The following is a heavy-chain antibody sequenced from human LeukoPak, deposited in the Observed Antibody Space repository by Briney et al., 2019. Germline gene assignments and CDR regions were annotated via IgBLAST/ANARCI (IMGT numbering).Heavy chain of an antibody. V-gene: IGHV3-11*05. D-gene: IGHD3-10*01. CDR2: ISSSSSYT. Sequence: GGSLRLSCAASGFTFSDYYMSWIRQAPGKGLEWVSYISSSSSYTNYADSVKGRFTISRDNAKNSLYLQMNSLRAEDTAIYYCAKDNYYGSGYYFDYWGQGTLVTVSS. CDR3: AKDNYYGSGYYFDY. J-gene: IGHJ4*02. CDR1: GFTFSDYY.